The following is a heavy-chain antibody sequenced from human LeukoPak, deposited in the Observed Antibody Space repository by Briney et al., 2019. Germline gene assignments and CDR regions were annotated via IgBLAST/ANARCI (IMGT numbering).Heavy chain of an antibody. CDR3: ARGGLTTVTTRRGVCHY. CDR2: INTNTGNP. Sequence: ASVKVSCKASGYTFTSYAMNWVRQAPGQGLEWMGWINTNTGNPTYAQGFTGRFVFSLDTSVGTAYLQISSLKAEDTAVYYCARGGLTTVTTRRGVCHYWGQGTLVTVSS. CDR1: GYTFTSYA. V-gene: IGHV7-4-1*02. J-gene: IGHJ4*02. D-gene: IGHD4-17*01.